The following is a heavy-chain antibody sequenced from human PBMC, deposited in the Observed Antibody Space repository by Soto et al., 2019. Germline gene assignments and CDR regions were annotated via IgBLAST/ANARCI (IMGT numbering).Heavy chain of an antibody. V-gene: IGHV4-59*08. CDR3: ARHDRGSSLPIDY. D-gene: IGHD6-13*01. J-gene: IGHJ4*02. Sequence: SETLSLTCTVSGGSISSYYWSWVRQPPGKGLEWIGYIYYSGSTNYNPPLKSRVTISVDTSKNQFSLKLSSVTAADTAVYYCARHDRGSSLPIDYWGQGTLVTVSS. CDR1: GGSISSYY. CDR2: IYYSGST.